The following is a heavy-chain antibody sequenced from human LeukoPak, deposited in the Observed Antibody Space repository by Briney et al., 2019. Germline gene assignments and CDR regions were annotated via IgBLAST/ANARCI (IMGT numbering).Heavy chain of an antibody. D-gene: IGHD3-16*01. Sequence: SETLSLTCTVSGGSISSNNYYWVWIRQPPGKGREGIGSYYYSGNTYYNPSLKSRVTISVDTSKSQFSLRLTSVTPADTAVYSRARDLAGEWGNYFDYWGQG. CDR1: GGSISSNNYY. CDR3: ARDLAGEWGNYFDY. J-gene: IGHJ4*02. V-gene: IGHV4-39*07. CDR2: YYYSGNT.